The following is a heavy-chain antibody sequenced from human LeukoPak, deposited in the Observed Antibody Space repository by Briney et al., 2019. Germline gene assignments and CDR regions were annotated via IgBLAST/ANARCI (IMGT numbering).Heavy chain of an antibody. D-gene: IGHD6-19*01. J-gene: IGHJ4*02. V-gene: IGHV3-23*01. Sequence: GGSLRLSCAASGFTFSSYAMSWVRQAPGKGLEWVSAISGSGGSKYYADSVKGRFTISRDSSKNTLYLQMNSLRAEDTAVYYCAKVCSSGWPFDYWGQGTLVTVSS. CDR1: GFTFSSYA. CDR2: ISGSGGSK. CDR3: AKVCSSGWPFDY.